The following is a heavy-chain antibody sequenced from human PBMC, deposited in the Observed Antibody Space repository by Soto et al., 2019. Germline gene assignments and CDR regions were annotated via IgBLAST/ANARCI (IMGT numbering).Heavy chain of an antibody. CDR1: GGSISSGDYY. V-gene: IGHV4-30-4*01. CDR3: ARDRGFGELYY. J-gene: IGHJ4*02. Sequence: SETLSHTCTVSGGSISSGDYYWSWIRQPPGKGLEWIGYIYYSGSTYYNPSLKSRVTISVDTSKNQFSLKLSSVTAADTAVYYCARDRGFGELYYWGQGTLVTVSS. D-gene: IGHD3-10*01. CDR2: IYYSGST.